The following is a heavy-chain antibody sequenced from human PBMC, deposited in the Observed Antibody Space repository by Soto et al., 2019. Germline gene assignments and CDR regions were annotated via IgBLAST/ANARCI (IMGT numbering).Heavy chain of an antibody. CDR3: AKDQWELPSYGMDV. CDR2: ISWNSGSI. J-gene: IGHJ6*02. CDR1: GFTFDDYA. Sequence: EVQLVESGGGLVQPGRSLRLSCAASGFTFDDYAMHWVRQAPGKGLEWVSGISWNSGSIGYADSVKDRFTISRDNAKNSLYLQMNSLRAEDTALYYCAKDQWELPSYGMDVWGQGTTVTVSS. V-gene: IGHV3-9*01. D-gene: IGHD1-26*01.